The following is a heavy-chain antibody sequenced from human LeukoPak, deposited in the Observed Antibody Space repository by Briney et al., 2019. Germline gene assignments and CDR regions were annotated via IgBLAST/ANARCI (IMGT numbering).Heavy chain of an antibody. J-gene: IGHJ5*02. D-gene: IGHD6-13*01. CDR3: ARSPANRGAARASGRLVNWFDP. CDR2: XNPXXGNT. Sequence: XDINGVRQATGQGGEWMGXXNPXXGNTAYSHSFHRTLTITRHTSITTAYIALSSLTSEDTAVYYCARSPANRGAARASGRLVNWFDPWGQGTLVTVSS. CDR1: XD. V-gene: IGHV1-8*03.